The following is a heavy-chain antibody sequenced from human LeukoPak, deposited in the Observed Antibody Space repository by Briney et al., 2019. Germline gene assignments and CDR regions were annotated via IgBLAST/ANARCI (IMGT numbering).Heavy chain of an antibody. J-gene: IGHJ3*02. CDR2: ISGSVGST. CDR3: AKDLGPHYYDSSGYSDAFDI. CDR1: GFTFSSYG. D-gene: IGHD3-22*01. V-gene: IGHV3-23*01. Sequence: PGGSLRLSCAASGFTFSSYGMSWVRQAPGEGLEWVSAISGSVGSTYYADSVKGRFTISRDNSKNTLYLQMNSLRAQDTAVYYCAKDLGPHYYDSSGYSDAFDIWGQGTMVTVSS.